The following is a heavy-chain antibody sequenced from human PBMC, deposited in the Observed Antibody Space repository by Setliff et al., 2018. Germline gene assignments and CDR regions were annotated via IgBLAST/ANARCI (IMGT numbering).Heavy chain of an antibody. V-gene: IGHV1-18*01. J-gene: IGHJ4*02. D-gene: IGHD2-2*01. CDR2: ISPYTGKT. CDR1: GYTFNDYG. CDR3: SRLVRFCTRTSCQRLSGDEY. Sequence: ASVKVSCKASGYTFNDYGVSWVRQAPGQGLEWVGWISPYTGKTYLAPKFQDRVTLTADTSTTTAYLQLTNLRSDDTAIYFCSRLVRFCTRTSCQRLSGDEYWGQGALVTVSS.